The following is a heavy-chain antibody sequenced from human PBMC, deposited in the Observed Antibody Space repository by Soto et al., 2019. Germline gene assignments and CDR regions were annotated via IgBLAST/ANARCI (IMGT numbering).Heavy chain of an antibody. J-gene: IGHJ4*02. Sequence: EVQLVESGGGLVKPGGSLRLSCVVSGLTFSDAWMIWVRQAPGKGLEWVGHIKSKADGGTTDYAAPVKGRFTISRDESKSKITLFLQMSSLKAEDTAVYYCTTGRTYRDFLTGLRGLYYLGRWGQGTLVTVSS. V-gene: IGHV3-15*01. D-gene: IGHD3-9*01. CDR3: TTGRTYRDFLTGLRGLYYLGR. CDR2: IKSKADGGTT. CDR1: GLTFSDAW.